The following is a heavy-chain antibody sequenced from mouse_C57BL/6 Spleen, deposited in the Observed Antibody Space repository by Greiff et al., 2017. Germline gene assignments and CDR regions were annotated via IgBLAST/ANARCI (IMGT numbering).Heavy chain of an antibody. Sequence: VQLQQSGPELVKPGASVKISCKASGYTFTDYYMNWVKQSHGKSLEWIGDINPNNGGTSYNQKFKGKATLTVDKSSSTAYMELRSLTSEYSAVYYCARGDGNEPFDYWGQGTTLTVSS. CDR3: ARGDGNEPFDY. CDR2: INPNNGGT. D-gene: IGHD2-1*01. V-gene: IGHV1-26*01. CDR1: GYTFTDYY. J-gene: IGHJ2*01.